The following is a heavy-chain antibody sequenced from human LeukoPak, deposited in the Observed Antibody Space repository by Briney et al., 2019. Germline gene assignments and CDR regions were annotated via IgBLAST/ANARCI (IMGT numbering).Heavy chain of an antibody. CDR2: FDPEDGET. CDR3: ATVTRYYYDSSGYYY. Sequence: ASVKVSCKVSGYTLTELSMHWVRQAPGKGLEWMGGFDPEDGETIYAQKFQGRVTVTEDTSTDTAYMELSSLRSEDTAVYYCATVTRYYYDSSGYYYWGQGTLVTVSS. CDR1: GYTLTELS. V-gene: IGHV1-24*01. D-gene: IGHD3-22*01. J-gene: IGHJ4*02.